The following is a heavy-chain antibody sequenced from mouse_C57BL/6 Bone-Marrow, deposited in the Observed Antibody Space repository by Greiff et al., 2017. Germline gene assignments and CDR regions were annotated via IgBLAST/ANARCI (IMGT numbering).Heavy chain of an antibody. D-gene: IGHD1-1*01. CDR2: ISNLAYSI. Sequence: EVQLVESGGGLVQPGGSLKLSCAASGFTFSDYGMAWVRQAPRKGPEWVAFISNLAYSIYYADTVTGRFTISRENAKNTLYLEMSSLRSEDTAMYYCAKFITTGWFAYWGQGTLVTVSA. V-gene: IGHV5-15*01. CDR1: GFTFSDYG. J-gene: IGHJ3*01. CDR3: AKFITTGWFAY.